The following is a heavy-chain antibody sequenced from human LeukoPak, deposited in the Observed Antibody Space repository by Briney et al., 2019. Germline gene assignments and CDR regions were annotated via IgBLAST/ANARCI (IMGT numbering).Heavy chain of an antibody. Sequence: GESLKISCKGSGYSFTSYWIGWVRQMPGKGLEWMGIIYPGDSDTRYSPSFQGQVTISADKSISTAYLQWSSLKASDTAMYYCARLMGITIFGVVSNNRFDPWGQGTLVTVSS. CDR3: ARLMGITIFGVVSNNRFDP. D-gene: IGHD3-3*01. CDR1: GYSFTSYW. CDR2: IYPGDSDT. J-gene: IGHJ5*02. V-gene: IGHV5-51*01.